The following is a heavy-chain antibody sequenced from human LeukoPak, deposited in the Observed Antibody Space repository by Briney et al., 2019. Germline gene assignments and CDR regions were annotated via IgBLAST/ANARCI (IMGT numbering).Heavy chain of an antibody. J-gene: IGHJ4*02. CDR2: INWNGGST. CDR1: KFTFSSYS. D-gene: IGHD3-22*01. Sequence: PGGSLRLSCAASKFTFSSYSMNWVRQAPGKGLEWVSGINWNGGSTGYADSVKGRFTISRDNAKNSLYLQMNSLRAEDTALYYCARTREPDSSGYLAPDYWGQGTLVTVSS. CDR3: ARTREPDSSGYLAPDY. V-gene: IGHV3-20*04.